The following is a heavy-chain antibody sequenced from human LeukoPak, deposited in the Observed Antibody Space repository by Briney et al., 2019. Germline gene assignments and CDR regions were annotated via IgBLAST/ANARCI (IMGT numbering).Heavy chain of an antibody. Sequence: GRPLRLSCAASGFTFSSYGMHWVRQAPGKGLEWVAVIWYDGSNKYYADSVKGRFTISRDNSKNTLYLQMNSLRAEDTAVYYCARDLTAMDGYLGYYFDYWGQGTLVTVSS. CDR1: GFTFSSYG. V-gene: IGHV3-33*01. CDR2: IWYDGSNK. CDR3: ARDLTAMDGYLGYYFDY. D-gene: IGHD5-18*01. J-gene: IGHJ4*02.